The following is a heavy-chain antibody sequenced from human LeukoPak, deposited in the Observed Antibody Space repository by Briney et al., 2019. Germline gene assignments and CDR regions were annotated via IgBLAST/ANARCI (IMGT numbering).Heavy chain of an antibody. CDR2: ISDSSGGT. J-gene: IGHJ3*02. D-gene: IGHD1-26*01. CDR3: ARRSGSLDAFDI. Sequence: GGSLRLSCVASGFTFSTYAMSWVRQAPGKGLEWVSTISDSSGGTYYADSVKGRFTISRDNSKNTLYLQMNSLRAEDTAVYYCARRSGSLDAFDIWGQGTMVTVSS. CDR1: GFTFSTYA. V-gene: IGHV3-23*01.